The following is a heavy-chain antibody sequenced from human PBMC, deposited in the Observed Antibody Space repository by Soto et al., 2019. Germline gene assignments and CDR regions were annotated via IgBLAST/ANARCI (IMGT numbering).Heavy chain of an antibody. V-gene: IGHV4-30-4*01. CDR3: AREGGESSDGLYYFDS. J-gene: IGHJ4*02. CDR2: IYYSGNT. CDR1: GGSTSSDNY. Sequence: SETLSLTXTVSGGSTSSDNYWSWIRQPPGKGLEWIGHIYYSGNTDYNPSLKSRLAISIDTSKNQFSLKLSSVTAADTAAYFCAREGGESSDGLYYFDSWGQGSLVTVSS. D-gene: IGHD3-16*01.